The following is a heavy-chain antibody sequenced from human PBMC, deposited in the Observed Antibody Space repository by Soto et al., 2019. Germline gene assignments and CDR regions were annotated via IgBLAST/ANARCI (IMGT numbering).Heavy chain of an antibody. CDR3: ARGRDYYDSSGYYLNRAFDI. V-gene: IGHV4-59*01. D-gene: IGHD3-22*01. CDR1: GGSISSYY. CDR2: IYYSGST. J-gene: IGHJ3*02. Sequence: SETLSLTCTVSGGSISSYYWSWIRQPPGKGLEWIGYIYYSGSTNYNPSLKSRVTIYVDTSKNQFSLKLSSVTAADTAVYYCARGRDYYDSSGYYLNRAFDIWGQGTMVTVSS.